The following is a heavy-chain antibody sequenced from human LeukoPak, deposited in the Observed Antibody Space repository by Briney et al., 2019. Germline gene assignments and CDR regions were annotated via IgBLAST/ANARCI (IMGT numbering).Heavy chain of an antibody. CDR1: GGTFSSYA. CDR2: IIPILGIA. D-gene: IGHD6-13*01. J-gene: IGHJ4*02. Sequence: SVKVSCKASGGTFSSYAISWVRQAPGQGLEWMGRIIPILGIANYAQKFQGRVTITADKSTSTAYMELSSLRSEDTAVYYCARGGGIWAQQLVRRGFDYWGQGTLVTVSS. V-gene: IGHV1-69*04. CDR3: ARGGGIWAQQLVRRGFDY.